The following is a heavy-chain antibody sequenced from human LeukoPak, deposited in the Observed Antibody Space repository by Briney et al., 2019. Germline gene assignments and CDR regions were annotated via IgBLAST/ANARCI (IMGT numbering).Heavy chain of an antibody. CDR2: ISSSSSYI. CDR3: ARGPIQLWVGGENNFDY. Sequence: GGSLRLSCAASGFTFSSYSMNWVRQAPGKGLEWVSSISSSSSYIYYADSVKGRFTISRDNAKNSLYLQMNSLRAEDTAVYYCARGPIQLWVGGENNFDYWGQGTLVSLSS. J-gene: IGHJ4*02. CDR1: GFTFSSYS. V-gene: IGHV3-21*01. D-gene: IGHD5-18*01.